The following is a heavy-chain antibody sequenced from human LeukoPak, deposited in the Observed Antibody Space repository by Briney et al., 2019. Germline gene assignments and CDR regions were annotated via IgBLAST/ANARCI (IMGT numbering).Heavy chain of an antibody. CDR2: IYPGNSET. V-gene: IGHV5-51*01. J-gene: IGHJ5*02. Sequence: GESLKISCEGSGFTFAMYWIGWVRQMPGKGLECMGIIYPGNSETRYSPSFQGHVTISVDKSVRVTYLQWSSLKASDSAMYYCVLRASSGGSGDWFDPWGQGTLVTVSS. CDR3: VLRASSGGSGDWFDP. CDR1: GFTFAMYW. D-gene: IGHD6-25*01.